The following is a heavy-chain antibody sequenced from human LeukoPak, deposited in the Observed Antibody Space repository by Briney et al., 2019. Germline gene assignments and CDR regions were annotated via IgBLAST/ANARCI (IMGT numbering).Heavy chain of an antibody. CDR3: ARGPFTSGLFDY. J-gene: IGHJ4*02. D-gene: IGHD6-19*01. CDR1: GFTFSSYT. Sequence: PGGSLRLSCAASGFTFSSYTMNWVRQAPGKGLEWVSSISTSRNTIYYVDSVKGRFTISRDNPKNSLYLQMNSLRAEDTAVYYCARGPFTSGLFDYWGQGTLVTVSS. CDR2: ISTSRNTI. V-gene: IGHV3-21*01.